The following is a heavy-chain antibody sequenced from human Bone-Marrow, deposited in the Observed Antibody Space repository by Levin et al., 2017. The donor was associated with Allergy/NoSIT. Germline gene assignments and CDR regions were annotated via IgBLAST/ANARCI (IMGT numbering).Heavy chain of an antibody. CDR1: GFTFRGYA. CDR2: ISYDGREK. Sequence: PSGGSLRLSCTVSGFTFRGYAMHWVRQAPGKGLEWVAVISYDGREKFYGDSVTGRFNVSRDNSKNTLYLQINSLRSEDTAVYYCATQYFYDESGSLRGTFDYWGQGTLLTVS. V-gene: IGHV3-30*03. J-gene: IGHJ4*02. D-gene: IGHD3-22*01. CDR3: ATQYFYDESGSLRGTFDY.